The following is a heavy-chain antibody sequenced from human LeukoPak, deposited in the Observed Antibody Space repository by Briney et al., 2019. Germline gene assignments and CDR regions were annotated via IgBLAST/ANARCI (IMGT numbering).Heavy chain of an antibody. V-gene: IGHV4-34*01. CDR1: GESFSACF. CDR2: IDHRGSS. Sequence: ETLSLTCAVHGESFSACFWSWIRQVPGKGLEWIGEIDHRGSSNYNPPLKSRATISVDTSKNHFSLSLTSVTAADTAVYYCATRSSTLAAARCFDDWGQGTVVTVSS. J-gene: IGHJ4*03. D-gene: IGHD6-6*01. CDR3: ATRSSTLAAARCFDD.